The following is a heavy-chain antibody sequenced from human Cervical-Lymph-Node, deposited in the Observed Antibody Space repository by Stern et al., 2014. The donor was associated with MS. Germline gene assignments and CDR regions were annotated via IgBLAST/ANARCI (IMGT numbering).Heavy chain of an antibody. CDR3: ARDYSALDS. CDR2: ISPILGTA. D-gene: IGHD2-15*01. J-gene: IGHJ4*02. CDR1: GGSFGNYG. Sequence: QVQLGQSGTEMKKPGSSVKVSCKASGGSFGNYGITWVRQAPGQGLEWMGGISPILGTANYAQKFQGRVTVTADKSTSTAYMELSSLTSEDTAIYYCARDYSALDSWGQGTLVTVSS. V-gene: IGHV1-69*06.